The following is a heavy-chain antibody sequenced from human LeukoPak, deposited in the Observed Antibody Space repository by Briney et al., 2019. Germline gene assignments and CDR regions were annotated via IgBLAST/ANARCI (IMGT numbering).Heavy chain of an antibody. CDR1: GYTFTTYG. CDR3: ARQGYYDGSGTADY. Sequence: ASVKVSCKASGYTFTTYGISWVRQAPGQGLEWMGWISAYNGNTNYAQKLQGRVTMTTDTSTSTAYMELRSLRSGDTAVYYCARQGYYDGSGTADYWGQGTLVTVSS. D-gene: IGHD3-22*01. J-gene: IGHJ4*02. CDR2: ISAYNGNT. V-gene: IGHV1-18*01.